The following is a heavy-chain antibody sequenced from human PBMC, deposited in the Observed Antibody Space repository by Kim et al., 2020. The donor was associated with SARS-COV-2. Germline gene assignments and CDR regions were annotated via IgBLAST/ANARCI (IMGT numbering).Heavy chain of an antibody. J-gene: IGHJ4*02. V-gene: IGHV3-49*03. D-gene: IGHD1-26*01. CDR1: GFTFGDYA. CDR3: TRGPTPWELPWDFDY. CDR2: IRSKAYGGTT. Sequence: GGSLRLSCTASGFTFGDYAMSWFRQAPGKGLEWVGFIRSKAYGGTTEYAASVKGRFTISRDDSKSIAYLQMNSLKTEDTAVYYCTRGPTPWELPWDFDYWGQGTLVTVSS.